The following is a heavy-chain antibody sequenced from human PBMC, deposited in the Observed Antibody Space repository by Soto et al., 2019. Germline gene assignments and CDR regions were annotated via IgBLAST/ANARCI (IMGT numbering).Heavy chain of an antibody. CDR2: INAGNGNT. V-gene: IGHV1-3*01. CDR1: GYTFTSYA. Sequence: ASVKVSCKASGYTFTSYAMHWVRQAPGQRLEWMGWINAGNGNTKYSQKFQGRVTITRDTSASTAYMELRSLRSDDTAVYYCARDGSYAVPYFDYWGQGTLVTVSS. D-gene: IGHD1-26*01. CDR3: ARDGSYAVPYFDY. J-gene: IGHJ4*02.